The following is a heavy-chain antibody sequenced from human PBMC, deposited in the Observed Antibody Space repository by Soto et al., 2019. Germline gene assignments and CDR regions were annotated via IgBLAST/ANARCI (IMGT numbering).Heavy chain of an antibody. CDR2: IDPSDSYT. Sequence: GESLKISCKGSGYSFTSYWISWVRQMPGKGLEWMGRIDPSDSYTNYSPSFQGHVTISADKSISTAYLQWSSLKASDTAMYYCARHPSMVRGVITDAFDIWGQGTMVTVSS. J-gene: IGHJ3*02. D-gene: IGHD3-10*01. CDR1: GYSFTSYW. CDR3: ARHPSMVRGVITDAFDI. V-gene: IGHV5-10-1*01.